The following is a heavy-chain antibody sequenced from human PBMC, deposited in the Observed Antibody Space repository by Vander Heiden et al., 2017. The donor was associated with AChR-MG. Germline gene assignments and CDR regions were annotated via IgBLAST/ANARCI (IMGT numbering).Heavy chain of an antibody. J-gene: IGHJ6*02. CDR3: ARSRGGYYVSWYYYYGMDV. D-gene: IGHD3-22*01. Sequence: QVQLVQPGAEVKKPGSSVKVACQASGGTFSSYALGWVRQASGQGLEWMGGIIPIFGTANYAQKFQGRVTITADKSTSTAYMELSSLRSEDTAVYYCARSRGGYYVSWYYYYGMDVWGQGTTVTVSS. CDR1: GGTFSSYA. CDR2: IIPIFGTA. V-gene: IGHV1-69*06.